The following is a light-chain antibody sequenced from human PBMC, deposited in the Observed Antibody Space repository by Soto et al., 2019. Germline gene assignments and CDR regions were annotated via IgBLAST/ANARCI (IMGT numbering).Light chain of an antibody. Sequence: QSVLTQPASVSGSPGQSITISCTGTSSDVGRYNYVSWYQQHPGKAPKLMIYDVNNRPSGVPNRFSGSKSGNTASLTISGLQAEDEADYYCSSYTSSSTRVVFGGGTKLTVL. CDR1: SSDVGRYNY. CDR2: DVN. CDR3: SSYTSSSTRVV. J-gene: IGLJ2*01. V-gene: IGLV2-14*01.